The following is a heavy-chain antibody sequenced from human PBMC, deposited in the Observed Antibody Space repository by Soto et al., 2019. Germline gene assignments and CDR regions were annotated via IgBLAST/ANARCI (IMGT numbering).Heavy chain of an antibody. CDR3: ARGGCSGGSCYSLWYYYYYMDV. V-gene: IGHV4-31*03. CDR1: GGSISSGGYY. Sequence: QVQLQESGPGLVKPSQTLSLTCTVSGGSISSGGYYWSWIRQHPGKGLEWIGYIYYSGSTYYNPSLQSRVTISVDTSKNQFSLKLSSVTAADTAVYYCARGGCSGGSCYSLWYYYYYMDVWGKGTTVTVSS. CDR2: IYYSGST. D-gene: IGHD2-15*01. J-gene: IGHJ6*03.